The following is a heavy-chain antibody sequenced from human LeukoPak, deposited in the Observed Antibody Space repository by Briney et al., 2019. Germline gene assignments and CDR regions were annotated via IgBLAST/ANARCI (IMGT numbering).Heavy chain of an antibody. V-gene: IGHV7-4-1*02. CDR1: GYTFTSYA. D-gene: IGHD2-2*01. CDR3: ARGFDVVVPAERFGVDV. Sequence: GASVKVSCKASGYTFTSYAMNWVRQAPGQGLEWMGWINTNTGNPTYAQGFTGRFVFSLDTSVSTAYLQISSLKAEDTAVYYCARGFDVVVPAERFGVDVWGQGTTVTVSS. CDR2: INTNTGNP. J-gene: IGHJ6*02.